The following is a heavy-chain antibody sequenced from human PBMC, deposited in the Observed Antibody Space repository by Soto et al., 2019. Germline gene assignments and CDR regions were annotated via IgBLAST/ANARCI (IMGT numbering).Heavy chain of an antibody. CDR2: INHSGST. V-gene: IGHV4-34*01. Sequence: SETLSLTCAVHGGSFSGYYWSWIRQPPGKGLEWIGEINHSGSTNYNPSLKSRVTISVDTSKNQFSLKLSSVTAADTAVYYCARVNVGATYYFDYWGQGTLVTVSS. CDR3: ARVNVGATYYFDY. CDR1: GGSFSGYY. J-gene: IGHJ4*02. D-gene: IGHD1-26*01.